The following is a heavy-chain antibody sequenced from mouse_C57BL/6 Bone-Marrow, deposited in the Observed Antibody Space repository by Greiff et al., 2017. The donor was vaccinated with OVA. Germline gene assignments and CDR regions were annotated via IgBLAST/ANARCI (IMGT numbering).Heavy chain of an antibody. CDR2: IWSGAST. D-gene: IGHD4-1*01. V-gene: IGHV2-2*01. CDR3: ARNWAAWFAY. J-gene: IGHJ3*01. CDR1: GFSLTSYG. Sequence: QVQLQQSGPGLVQPSQSLSITCTVSGFSLTSYGVHWVRQSPGQGLEWLGVIWSGASTDYNAAFISILSISKDNSQNQVFFKMNSLQADDTAIYNCARNWAAWFAYWGQGTLVTVSA.